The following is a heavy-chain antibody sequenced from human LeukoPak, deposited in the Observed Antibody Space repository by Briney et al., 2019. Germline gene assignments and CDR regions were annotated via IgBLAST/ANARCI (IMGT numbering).Heavy chain of an antibody. J-gene: IGHJ3*02. V-gene: IGHV3-20*04. CDR2: INWNGGST. Sequence: GGSLRLSCAASGFTFDDYGMSWVRQAPGKGLEWVSGINWNGGSTGYADSVKGRFTISRDNAKNSLYLQMISLRAEDTALYYCARSSYDYVWGSYRYGAFDIWGQGTMVTVSS. D-gene: IGHD3-16*02. CDR3: ARSSYDYVWGSYRYGAFDI. CDR1: GFTFDDYG.